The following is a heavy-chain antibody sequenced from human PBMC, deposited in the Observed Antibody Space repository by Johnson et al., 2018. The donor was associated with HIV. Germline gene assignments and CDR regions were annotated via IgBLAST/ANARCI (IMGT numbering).Heavy chain of an antibody. D-gene: IGHD6-19*01. CDR3: ARYRYSSGCFLDAFDI. CDR2: ISWDSCSI. J-gene: IGHJ3*02. Sequence: VQLVESGGGLVQPGRSLRLSCAASGFTFDDFAMHWVRQAPGKGLEWVSGISWDSCSIVYADSVKGRFIISRDNAKNSLYLQMNSLRAEDTAVYYCARYRYSSGCFLDAFDIWGQGTRVTVSS. CDR1: GFTFDDFA. V-gene: IGHV3-9*01.